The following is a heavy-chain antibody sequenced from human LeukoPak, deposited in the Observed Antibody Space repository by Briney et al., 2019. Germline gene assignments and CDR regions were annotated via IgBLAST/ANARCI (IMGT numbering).Heavy chain of an antibody. CDR1: GGTFSSYA. CDR2: IIPIFGTA. Sequence: GASVKVSCKASGGTFSSYAISRVRQAPGQGLEWMGGIIPIFGTANYAQKFQGRVTITADESTSTAYMELSSLRSEDTAVYYCARVPPTVTTDHYYYYYGMDVWGQGTTVTVSS. J-gene: IGHJ6*02. D-gene: IGHD4-11*01. CDR3: ARVPPTVTTDHYYYYYGMDV. V-gene: IGHV1-69*13.